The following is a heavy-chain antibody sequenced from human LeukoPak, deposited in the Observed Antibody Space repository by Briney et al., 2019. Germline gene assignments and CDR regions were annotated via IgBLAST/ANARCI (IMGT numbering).Heavy chain of an antibody. D-gene: IGHD2-15*01. J-gene: IGHJ1*01. V-gene: IGHV3-30*03. CDR2: ISNDGSYK. CDR3: ASSGPYCSGAGCRLNGWFQY. CDR1: GVSLSSNS. Sequence: GRSLRLSCAASGVSLSSNSIHWVRQAPGKGLEWVAVISNDGSYKSYADSVRGRFTISRDDSKNTMYAQMNSLRPEDTAVYYCASSGPYCSGAGCRLNGWFQYWGQGTLVTVSS.